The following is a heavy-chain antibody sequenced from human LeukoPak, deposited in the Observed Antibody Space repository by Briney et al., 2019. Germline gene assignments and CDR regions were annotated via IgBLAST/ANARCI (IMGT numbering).Heavy chain of an antibody. J-gene: IGHJ6*02. CDR3: ARVGPTPGAYGGNSEYYGMDV. CDR1: GFTFSSYA. CDR2: ISYDGSNK. D-gene: IGHD4-23*01. V-gene: IGHV3-30-3*01. Sequence: GRSLRLSCAASGFTFSSYAMHWVRQAPGKRLEWVAVISYDGSNKYYADSVKGRFTISRDNSKNTLYLQMNSLRAEDTAVYYCARVGPTPGAYGGNSEYYGMDVWGQGATVTVSS.